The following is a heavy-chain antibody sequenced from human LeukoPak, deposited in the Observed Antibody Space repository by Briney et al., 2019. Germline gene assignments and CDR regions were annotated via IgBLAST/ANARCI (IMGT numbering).Heavy chain of an antibody. V-gene: IGHV1-69*05. Sequence: GASVKVSCRASGGTFSSYAISWVRQAPGQGLEWMGGIIPIFGTANYAQKFQGRVTITTDESTSTAYMELSSLRSEDTAVYYCARASIAARAYYYYMDVWGKGTTVTVSS. D-gene: IGHD6-6*01. J-gene: IGHJ6*03. CDR2: IIPIFGTA. CDR3: ARASIAARAYYYYMDV. CDR1: GGTFSSYA.